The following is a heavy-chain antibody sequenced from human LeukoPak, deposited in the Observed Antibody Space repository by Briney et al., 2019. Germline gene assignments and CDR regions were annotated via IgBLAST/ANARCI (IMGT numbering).Heavy chain of an antibody. J-gene: IGHJ4*02. CDR3: ARPRDTSYFDY. D-gene: IGHD3-16*01. V-gene: IGHV3-21*01. Sequence: GGSLRLSCAASGFTFSSYSTNWVRQAPGKGLEWVSSISSSSSYIYYADSVKGRFTTSRDNAKNSLYLQMNSLRAEDTAVYYCARPRDTSYFDYWGQGTLVTVSS. CDR2: ISSSSSYI. CDR1: GFTFSSYS.